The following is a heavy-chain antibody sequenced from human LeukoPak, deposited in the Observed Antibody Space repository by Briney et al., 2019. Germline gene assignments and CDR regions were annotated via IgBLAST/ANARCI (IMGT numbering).Heavy chain of an antibody. CDR2: ISIIGSII. V-gene: IGHV3-48*03. J-gene: IGHJ3*02. D-gene: IGHD3-16*02. CDR3: ARFIDENYDYVWGSSRLEGGAFDI. CDR1: GFTFSSYE. Sequence: GGSLRLSCAASGFTFSSYEMNWVRQAPGKGLEWVSYISIIGSIIYYADSVKGRFTISRDNAKNSLYLHMNSLRAEDTAVSYCARFIDENYDYVWGSSRLEGGAFDIWGQGTMVTVSS.